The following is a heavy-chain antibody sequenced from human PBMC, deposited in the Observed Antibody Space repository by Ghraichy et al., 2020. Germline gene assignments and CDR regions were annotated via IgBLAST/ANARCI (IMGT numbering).Heavy chain of an antibody. V-gene: IGHV1-18*01. CDR3: ARVRAYYDFWSGYWNDAFDI. CDR1: GYTFTSYG. D-gene: IGHD3-3*01. CDR2: ISAYNGNT. Sequence: ASVKVSCKASGYTFTSYGISWVRQAPGQGLEWMGWISAYNGNTNYAQKLQGRVTMTTDTSTSTAYMELRSLRSDDTAVYYCARVRAYYDFWSGYWNDAFDIWGQGTMVTVSS. J-gene: IGHJ3*02.